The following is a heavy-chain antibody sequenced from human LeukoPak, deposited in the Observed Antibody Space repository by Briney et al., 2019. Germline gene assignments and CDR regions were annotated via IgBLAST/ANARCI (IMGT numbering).Heavy chain of an antibody. Sequence: PSETLSLTCAVYGGSFSGYYWSWIRQPPGKGLEWIGEINHSGSTNYNPSLKSRVTISVDTSKNQFSLKLSSVTAADTAVYYCARVTGYYDLWSGYPTSSYFDYWGQGTLVTVSS. CDR2: INHSGST. CDR1: GGSFSGYY. V-gene: IGHV4-34*01. CDR3: ARVTGYYDLWSGYPTSSYFDY. D-gene: IGHD3-3*01. J-gene: IGHJ4*02.